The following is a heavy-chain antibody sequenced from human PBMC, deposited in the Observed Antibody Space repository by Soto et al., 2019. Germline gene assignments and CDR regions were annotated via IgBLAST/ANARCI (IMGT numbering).Heavy chain of an antibody. CDR2: INAGNGNT. V-gene: IGHV1-3*01. Sequence: QVQLVQSGAEVKKPGASVKVSCKASGYTFTSYAMHWVRQAPGQRLEWMGWINAGNGNTKYSQKFQGRVTITRDTSASTAYMELSSLRSEDTAVYYCAREACGKLSAFDIWGQGTMVTVSS. CDR3: AREACGKLSAFDI. CDR1: GYTFTSYA. D-gene: IGHD1-7*01. J-gene: IGHJ3*02.